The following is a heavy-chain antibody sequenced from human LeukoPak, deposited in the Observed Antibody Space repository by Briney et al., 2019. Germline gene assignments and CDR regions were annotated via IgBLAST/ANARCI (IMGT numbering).Heavy chain of an antibody. V-gene: IGHV4-59*08. D-gene: IGHD6-19*01. CDR1: GGTISSYY. J-gene: IGHJ4*02. CDR3: ARWYSSGWAFDY. Sequence: PSETLSLTCTVSGGTISSYYWNWIRQPPGKGLEWIGYIHYSGSTKYNPSLKSRVTISVDTSKNQFSLKLSSVTTADTAVYYCARWYSSGWAFDYWGQGTLVTVSS. CDR2: IHYSGST.